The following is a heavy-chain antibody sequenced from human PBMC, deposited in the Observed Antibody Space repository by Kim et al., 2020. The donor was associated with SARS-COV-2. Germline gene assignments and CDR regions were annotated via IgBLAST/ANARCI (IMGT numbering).Heavy chain of an antibody. V-gene: IGHV3-21*01. J-gene: IGHJ4*02. CDR3: ARGGVSRKAAGNTLGDY. D-gene: IGHD6-13*01. CDR2: ISSSSSYI. Sequence: GGSLRLSCAASGFTFSSYSMNWVRQAPGKGLEWVSSISSSSSYIYYADSVKGRFTISRDNAKNSLYLQMNSLRAEDTAVYYCARGGVSRKAAGNTLGDYWGQGTLVTVSS. CDR1: GFTFSSYS.